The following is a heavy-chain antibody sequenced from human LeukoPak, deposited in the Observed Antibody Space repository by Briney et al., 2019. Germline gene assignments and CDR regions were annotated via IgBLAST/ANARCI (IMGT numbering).Heavy chain of an antibody. V-gene: IGHV4-61*01. D-gene: IGHD4-17*01. CDR2: IYYSGST. J-gene: IGHJ4*02. Sequence: TSETLSLTCTVSGVSIVSISSATYYWSWIRQPPGKGLEWIGYIYYSGSTNYNPSLKSRVTTSVDTSKNQFSLKLSSVTAADTAVYYCASSHTAAPHFDYWGQGTLVTVSS. CDR1: GVSIVSISSATYY. CDR3: ASSHTAAPHFDY.